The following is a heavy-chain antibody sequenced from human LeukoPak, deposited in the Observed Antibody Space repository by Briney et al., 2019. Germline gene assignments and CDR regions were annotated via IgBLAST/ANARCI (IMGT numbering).Heavy chain of an antibody. Sequence: SGGSLRLSRATSGFTFSTAWMSWVRQAPGTGLEWVGRIKSKSSGGTREYAASVKGRFTVSREDSKNTVYLQMDSLITEDTAIYYCTTEYYGDYHYWGQGALVTVSS. CDR2: IKSKSSGGTR. J-gene: IGHJ4*02. V-gene: IGHV3-15*05. CDR1: GFTFSTAW. CDR3: TTEYYGDYHY. D-gene: IGHD4-17*01.